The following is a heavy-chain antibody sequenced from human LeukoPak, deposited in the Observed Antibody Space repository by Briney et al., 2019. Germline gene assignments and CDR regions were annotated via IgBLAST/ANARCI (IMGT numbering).Heavy chain of an antibody. J-gene: IGHJ4*02. CDR2: INHSGST. Sequence: SETLSLTCAVYGGSFSDYYWSWIRQPPGKGLEWIGEINHSGSTNYNPSLKSRVTISVDTSKNQFSLKLSSVTAADTAVYYCASGIVGAFDYWGQGTLVTVSS. D-gene: IGHD1-26*01. CDR1: GGSFSDYY. CDR3: ASGIVGAFDY. V-gene: IGHV4-34*01.